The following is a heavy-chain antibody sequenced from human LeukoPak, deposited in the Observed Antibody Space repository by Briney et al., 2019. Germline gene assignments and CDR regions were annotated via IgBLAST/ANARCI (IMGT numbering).Heavy chain of an antibody. CDR1: GYTFTSNY. CDR3: ARDQEGFDY. J-gene: IGHJ4*02. Sequence: GASVKVSCKASGYTFTSNYIHWMRQAPGQGLEWVGMIYPRDGSTSYAQKFQGRVTVTRDTSTSTVHMELSGLRSEDTAVYYCARDQEGFDYWGQGTLVTVSS. CDR2: IYPRDGST. V-gene: IGHV1-46*01.